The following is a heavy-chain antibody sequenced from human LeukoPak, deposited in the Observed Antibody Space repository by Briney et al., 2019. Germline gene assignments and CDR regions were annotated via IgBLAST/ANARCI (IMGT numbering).Heavy chain of an antibody. CDR1: GFTFTSYS. CDR2: ISGGGGST. Sequence: GGSLRLSCAAFGFTFTSYSMNWVRQAPGKGLEWVSTISGGGGSTNYADSVKGRFTISRDNAKNTLYLQMNSLRAEDTAVYYCARVGDSSGYYGYYYYYYGMDVWGQGTTVTVSS. J-gene: IGHJ6*02. CDR3: ARVGDSSGYYGYYYYYYGMDV. D-gene: IGHD3-22*01. V-gene: IGHV3-23*01.